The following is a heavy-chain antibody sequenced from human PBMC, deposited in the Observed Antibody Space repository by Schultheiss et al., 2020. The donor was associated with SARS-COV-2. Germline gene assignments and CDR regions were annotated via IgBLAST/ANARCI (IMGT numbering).Heavy chain of an antibody. Sequence: SETLSLTCTVSGGSISSYYWSWIRQPPGKGLEWIGYIYYSGSTNYNPSLKSRVTISVDTSKNQFSLKLSSVTAADTAVYYCARHLGATYLRGMDVWGQGTTVTVSS. D-gene: IGHD1-26*01. J-gene: IGHJ6*02. CDR1: GGSISSYY. CDR3: ARHLGATYLRGMDV. V-gene: IGHV4-59*08. CDR2: IYYSGST.